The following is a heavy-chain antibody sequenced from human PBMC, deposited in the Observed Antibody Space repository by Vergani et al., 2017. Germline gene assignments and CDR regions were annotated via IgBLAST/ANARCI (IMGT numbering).Heavy chain of an antibody. Sequence: QVQLVQSGAEVKKPGSSVKVSCKASGGTFSSYAISWVRQAPGQGLEWMGRIIPIFGTANYAQKFQGRVTITADESTSTAYMGLSSLRSEDTAVYYCARSLVVPAAPYYYYYGMDVWGQGTTVTVSS. V-gene: IGHV1-69*18. J-gene: IGHJ6*02. CDR1: GGTFSSYA. D-gene: IGHD2-2*01. CDR3: ARSLVVPAAPYYYYYGMDV. CDR2: IIPIFGTA.